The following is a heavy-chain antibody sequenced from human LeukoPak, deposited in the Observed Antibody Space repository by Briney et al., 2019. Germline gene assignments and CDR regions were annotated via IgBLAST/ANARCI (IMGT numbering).Heavy chain of an antibody. V-gene: IGHV1-46*01. J-gene: IGHJ5*02. CDR1: GYTFTSYY. D-gene: IGHD3-3*01. CDR2: INPSGGST. CDR3: ARVANDFWSGYNWFDL. Sequence: ASVNVSCKASGYTFTSYYMHWVRQAPGQGLEWMGIINPSGGSTSYAQKFQGRVTMTRDMSTSTVYMELSSLRSEDTAVYYCARVANDFWSGYNWFDLWGQGTLVTVSS.